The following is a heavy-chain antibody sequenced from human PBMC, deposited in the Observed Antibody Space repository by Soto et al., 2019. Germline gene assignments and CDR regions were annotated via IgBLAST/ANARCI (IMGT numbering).Heavy chain of an antibody. CDR1: GYTFTSYG. J-gene: IGHJ4*02. Sequence: QVQLVQSGAEVKKPGASVKVSCKASGYTFTSYGISWVRQAPGQGLEWMGWISAYNGNPKYAQKFQGRVAMTTDTSTSPAYMELRSLSSDDTAVYYCARDTQIFDYWGQGTLFTVSS. V-gene: IGHV1-18*04. CDR2: ISAYNGNP. CDR3: ARDTQIFDY.